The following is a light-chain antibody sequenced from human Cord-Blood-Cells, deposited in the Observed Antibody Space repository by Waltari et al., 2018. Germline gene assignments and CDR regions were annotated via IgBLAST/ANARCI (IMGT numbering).Light chain of an antibody. J-gene: IGLJ2*01. Sequence: QSALTQPASVSGSPGQXXXXXXXXXXXXVXGXXXXXWYQQHPGKAPKLMIYDVSNRPSGVSNRFSGSKSGNTASLTISGLQAEDEADYYCSSYTSSSTVVFGGGTKLTVL. CDR3: SSYTSSSTVV. CDR2: DVS. CDR1: XXXVXGXXX. V-gene: IGLV2-14*01.